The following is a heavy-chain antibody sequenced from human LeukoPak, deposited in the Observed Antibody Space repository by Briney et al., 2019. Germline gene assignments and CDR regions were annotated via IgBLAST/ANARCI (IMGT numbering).Heavy chain of an antibody. Sequence: SETLSLTCTVSDGSISSYYWSWIRQPAGKGLEWIGRIYTSGSTNYNPSLKSRVTMSVDTSKNQFSLKLSSVTAADTAVYYCAREWQMQYQLLWVYNWFDPWGQGTLVTVSS. CDR3: AREWQMQYQLLWVYNWFDP. CDR2: IYTSGST. D-gene: IGHD2-2*01. J-gene: IGHJ5*02. V-gene: IGHV4-4*07. CDR1: DGSISSYY.